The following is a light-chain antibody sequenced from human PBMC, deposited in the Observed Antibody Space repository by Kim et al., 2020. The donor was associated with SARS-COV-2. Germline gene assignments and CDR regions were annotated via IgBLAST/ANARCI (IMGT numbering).Light chain of an antibody. J-gene: IGLJ3*02. CDR1: SSNIGAGFD. CDR2: GNN. CDR3: QSYDSSLSGSV. Sequence: QSVLTQPPSVSGAPGQRVTISCTGSSSNIGAGFDLHWYQQRPGTAPKLLIYGNNNRPSGVPDRFSGSKSGTSASLAITGLQAEDEADYYCQSYDSSLSGSVFGGWTQLTVL. V-gene: IGLV1-40*01.